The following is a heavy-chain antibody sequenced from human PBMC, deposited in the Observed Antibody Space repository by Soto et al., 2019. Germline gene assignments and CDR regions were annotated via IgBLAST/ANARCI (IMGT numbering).Heavy chain of an antibody. Sequence: SETLSLTCTVSGGSISSSSYYWGWIRQPPGKGLEWIGSIYYSGSTYYNPSLKSRVTISVDTSKNQFSLKLSSVTAADTAVYYCARTRIAVAGTGWFDPWGQGTLVTVSS. V-gene: IGHV4-39*01. CDR1: GGSISSSSYY. J-gene: IGHJ5*02. CDR2: IYYSGST. CDR3: ARTRIAVAGTGWFDP. D-gene: IGHD6-19*01.